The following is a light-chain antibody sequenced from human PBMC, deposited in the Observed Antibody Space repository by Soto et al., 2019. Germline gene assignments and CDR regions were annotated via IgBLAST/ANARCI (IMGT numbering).Light chain of an antibody. J-gene: IGKJ3*01. CDR3: QQRSNWPPT. Sequence: EIVLTQSPGTLSLSPGERATLSCRASESVSGRQLAWYQQKPGQAPRLLIYDASNRATGIPARFSGSGSGTDFTLTISSLEPEDFAVYYCQQRSNWPPTFGPGTKVDI. CDR1: ESVSGRQ. CDR2: DAS. V-gene: IGKV3-11*01.